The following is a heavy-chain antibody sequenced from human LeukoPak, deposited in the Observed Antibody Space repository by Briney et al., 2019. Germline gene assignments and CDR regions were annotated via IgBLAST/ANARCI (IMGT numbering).Heavy chain of an antibody. CDR3: AGIDYGVFRNDAFDI. CDR2: MNPNSGNT. V-gene: IGHV1-8*01. D-gene: IGHD4-17*01. J-gene: IGHJ3*02. CDR1: GYTFTSYD. Sequence: ASVKVSCKASGYTFTSYDINWVRQATGQGLERMGWMNPNSGNTGYAQKFQGRVTMTRNTSISTAYMELSSLRSEDTAVYYCAGIDYGVFRNDAFDIWGQGTMVTVSS.